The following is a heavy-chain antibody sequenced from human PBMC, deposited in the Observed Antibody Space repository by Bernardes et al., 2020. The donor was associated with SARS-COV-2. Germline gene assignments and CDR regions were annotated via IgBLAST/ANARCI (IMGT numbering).Heavy chain of an antibody. Sequence: GGSLRLSCAASGFTFTSHVMHWVRQAPGKGLEWVALIWHDGSNKYYADSVKGRFTISRDNSKNTLDLQMNSLRAEDTAVYYCAKRRVEWELLHYFDSWGQGTLVTVSS. CDR2: IWHDGSNK. CDR1: GFTFTSHV. CDR3: AKRRVEWELLHYFDS. D-gene: IGHD1-26*01. V-gene: IGHV3-33*06. J-gene: IGHJ4*02.